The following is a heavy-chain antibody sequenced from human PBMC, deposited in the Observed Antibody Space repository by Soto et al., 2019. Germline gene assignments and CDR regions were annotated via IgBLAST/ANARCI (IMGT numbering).Heavy chain of an antibody. V-gene: IGHV4-59*13. CDR3: ARDVGIHDAFDI. D-gene: IGHD5-18*01. J-gene: IGHJ3*02. Sequence: QVRLHESGPGLVKPSETLSLTCTVSTASFNDYYWSWIRQPPGKGLEWIGSIYHTGNTNSNPSLESRVSISGDTSKIQFSLSLSAVTAADTAVYYCARDVGIHDAFDIWGQGTLVTVSS. CDR2: IYHTGNT. CDR1: TASFNDYY.